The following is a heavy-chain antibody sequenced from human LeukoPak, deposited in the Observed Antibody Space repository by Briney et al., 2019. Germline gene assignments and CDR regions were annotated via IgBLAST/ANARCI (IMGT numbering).Heavy chain of an antibody. CDR3: ARGLSYSPDAFDI. CDR1: DGSISSGGYY. Sequence: SETLSLTCTVSDGSISSGGYYWSWIRQHPGKDLEWIGYIYYSGGTYYNPSLKSRVTISVDTSKNQFSLKLSSVTAADTAVYYCARGLSYSPDAFDIWGQGTMVTVSS. D-gene: IGHD3-10*01. J-gene: IGHJ3*02. V-gene: IGHV4-31*03. CDR2: IYYSGGT.